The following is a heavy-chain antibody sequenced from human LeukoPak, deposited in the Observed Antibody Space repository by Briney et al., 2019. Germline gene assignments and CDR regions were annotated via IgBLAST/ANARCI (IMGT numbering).Heavy chain of an antibody. D-gene: IGHD5-18*01. Sequence: ASVKVSCKASGYTFTSYGISWVRQAPGQGLEWMGWISAYNGNTNYAQKLQGRVTMTTDTSTSTAYMELRSLRSDDTAVYYCARSASSVEAAMAPYYFDYWGQGTLVTVSS. V-gene: IGHV1-18*01. CDR2: ISAYNGNT. CDR1: GYTFTSYG. J-gene: IGHJ4*02. CDR3: ARSASSVEAAMAPYYFDY.